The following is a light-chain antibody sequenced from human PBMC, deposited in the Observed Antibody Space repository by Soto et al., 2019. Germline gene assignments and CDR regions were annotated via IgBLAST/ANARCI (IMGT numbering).Light chain of an antibody. CDR1: QSVSSH. CDR3: QQRSDWPLP. J-gene: IGKJ4*01. CDR2: DAS. Sequence: EIVLTQSPATLSLSPGERVTLSCRASQSVSSHLAWYQQKPGQAPRLLIYDASDRATGIPARFSGSGSGTDFTLTISSLEPEDLAVYYCQQRSDWPLPFGGGTKVEIK. V-gene: IGKV3-11*01.